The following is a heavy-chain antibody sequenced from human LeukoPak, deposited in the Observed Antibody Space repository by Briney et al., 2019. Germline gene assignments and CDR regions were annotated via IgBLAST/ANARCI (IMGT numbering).Heavy chain of an antibody. CDR3: TRMTAGHDY. J-gene: IGHJ4*02. Sequence: PSETLSLTCAVSGVSFDDYYWSWVRQAPGKGLEWIGEINHSGYTNDSPSLKSRVTLSIDTSRKQFSLNLRSVTVADTGIYYCTRMTAGHDYWGQGTLVTVSS. CDR2: INHSGYT. CDR1: GVSFDDYY. V-gene: IGHV4-34*01. D-gene: IGHD2-21*02.